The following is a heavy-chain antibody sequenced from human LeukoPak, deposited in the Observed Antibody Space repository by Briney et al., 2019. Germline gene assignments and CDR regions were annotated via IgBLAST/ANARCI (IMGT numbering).Heavy chain of an antibody. V-gene: IGHV3-9*01. Sequence: PGRSLRLSCAASGFTFDDYAMHWVRQAPGKGLEWVSGLSWNSGNIGYADSVKGRLTISRDNAKNSLYLQMKSLRAEDTALYYCAKGMYYDFWSGFRYWGQGTLVTVSS. CDR1: GFTFDDYA. CDR3: AKGMYYDFWSGFRY. D-gene: IGHD3-3*01. J-gene: IGHJ4*02. CDR2: LSWNSGNI.